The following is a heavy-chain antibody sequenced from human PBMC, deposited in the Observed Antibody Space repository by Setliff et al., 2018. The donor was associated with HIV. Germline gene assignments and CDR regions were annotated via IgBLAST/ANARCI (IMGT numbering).Heavy chain of an antibody. Sequence: GASVKVSCKASGFTFSKSAIHWVRQAPGQRLELMAWINAANGHAKYSQEFQGRVTITRDTSATIAYMELSSLTSEDTALYFCARTDYDSGKSVLDSWGQGTLVTVSS. J-gene: IGHJ5*01. CDR2: INAANGHA. CDR1: GFTFSKSA. CDR3: ARTDYDSGKSVLDS. V-gene: IGHV1-3*01. D-gene: IGHD3-10*01.